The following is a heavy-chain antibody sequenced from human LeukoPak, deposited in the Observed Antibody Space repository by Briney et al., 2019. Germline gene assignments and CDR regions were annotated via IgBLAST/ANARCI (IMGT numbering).Heavy chain of an antibody. Sequence: SETLSLTCTVSGGSISSYYWSWIRQPPGKGLEWIGYIYYSGSTNYNPSLKSRVTISVDTSKNQFSLRLSSVTAADTAVYYCARERFLDAFDIWGQGTMVTVSS. D-gene: IGHD3-3*01. J-gene: IGHJ3*02. CDR2: IYYSGST. V-gene: IGHV4-59*12. CDR3: ARERFLDAFDI. CDR1: GGSISSYY.